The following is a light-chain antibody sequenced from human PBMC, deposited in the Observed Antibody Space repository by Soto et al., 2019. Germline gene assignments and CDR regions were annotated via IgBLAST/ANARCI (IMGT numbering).Light chain of an antibody. CDR2: GAY. V-gene: IGKV3-20*01. J-gene: IGKJ2*01. CDR1: QSLTTRY. CDR3: QQYGTSPRT. Sequence: EIVLTQSPGTLSLSPGERATLSCRASQSLTTRYLAWYQQKPGQPPRLLIYGAYNRPTGIPDRFTGSGSGTDFTLTISRLQPEDFAVYYCQQYGTSPRTFGQGTKVDI.